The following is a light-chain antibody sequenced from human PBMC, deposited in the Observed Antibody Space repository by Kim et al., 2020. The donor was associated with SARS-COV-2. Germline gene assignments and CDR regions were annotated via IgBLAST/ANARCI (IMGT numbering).Light chain of an antibody. J-gene: IGKJ2*01. V-gene: IGKV3-20*01. CDR1: QSVSSSY. CDR2: AAS. Sequence: EIVLTQSPGTLSLSPGERATLSCRASQSVSSSYLAWYQQKPGQAPRLLIYAASSRATGIPDRFSGSGSGTDFTLTISRLEPEDFAVYYCQHYRTSPYTFGQGTKLEI. CDR3: QHYRTSPYT.